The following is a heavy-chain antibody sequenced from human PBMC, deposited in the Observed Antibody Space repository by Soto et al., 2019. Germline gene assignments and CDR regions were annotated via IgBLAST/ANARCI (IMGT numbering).Heavy chain of an antibody. J-gene: IGHJ3*02. V-gene: IGHV4-39*01. CDR3: ATSRYYDASSGYSYFDAFDI. CDR2: IYYSGST. CDR1: GGSISSSSYY. Sequence: PSDTLSLTCTVSGGSISSSSYYWGWILQPPGKGLEWIGSIYYSGSTYYNPSLKSRVTISVDTSKNQFSLKLSSVTAADTAVYYCATSRYYDASSGYSYFDAFDIWAPGTMVTFSS. D-gene: IGHD3-22*01.